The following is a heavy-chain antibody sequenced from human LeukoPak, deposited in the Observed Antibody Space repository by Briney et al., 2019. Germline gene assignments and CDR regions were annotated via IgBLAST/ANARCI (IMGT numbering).Heavy chain of an antibody. J-gene: IGHJ4*02. D-gene: IGHD5-24*01. CDR3: AREERASFDY. CDR2: MSGIGGFV. Sequence: PGGSLRLSCAASGFTFTDYTLNWVRQAPGKGLEWVSSMSGIGGFVHYADSVKGRFTISRDNARSSLYLQMNSLRAEDTAVYYCAREERASFDYWGQGTLVTVSS. CDR1: GFTFTDYT. V-gene: IGHV3-21*01.